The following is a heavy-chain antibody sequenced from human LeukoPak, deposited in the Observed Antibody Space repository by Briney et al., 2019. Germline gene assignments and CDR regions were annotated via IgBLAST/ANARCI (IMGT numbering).Heavy chain of an antibody. CDR1: GYTFTSYY. D-gene: IGHD6-13*01. CDR3: ARDEIAGTFDY. V-gene: IGHV1-18*04. Sequence: ASVKVSCKASGYTFTSYYMHWVRQAPGQGLEWMGWISAYNGNTNYAQKLQGRVTMTTDTSTSTAYMELRSLRSDDTAVYYCARDEIAGTFDYWGQGTLVTVSS. CDR2: ISAYNGNT. J-gene: IGHJ4*02.